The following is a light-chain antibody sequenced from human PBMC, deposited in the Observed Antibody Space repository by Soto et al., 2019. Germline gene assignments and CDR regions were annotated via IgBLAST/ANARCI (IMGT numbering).Light chain of an antibody. CDR3: QQYYSYHDT. CDR2: AAS. J-gene: IGKJ2*01. Sequence: AIRMTQSPSSFSASTGDRVTITCRASQGISSYLAWYQQKPGKAPKLLIYAASTLQSVVPTSFSGSGSGTDFTLTIRCLQSEDFANHYYQQYYSYHDTFGQGRKL. V-gene: IGKV1-8*01. CDR1: QGISSY.